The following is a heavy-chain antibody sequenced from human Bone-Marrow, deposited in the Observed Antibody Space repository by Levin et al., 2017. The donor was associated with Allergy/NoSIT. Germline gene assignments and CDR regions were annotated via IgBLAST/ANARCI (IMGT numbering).Heavy chain of an antibody. CDR2: IKQDGSEQ. V-gene: IGHV3-7*01. D-gene: IGHD2-15*01. J-gene: IGHJ4*02. CDR3: ARLGYCSGGHCYSPIEDY. CDR1: GFTFSNYW. Sequence: SGGSLRLSCAASGFTFSNYWMSWVRQAPGKGLEWVASIKQDGSEQYYVDSVKGRFTISRDNARNSLFLQVNSLRVEDTAVYYCARLGYCSGGHCYSPIEDYWGQGTLVTVSS.